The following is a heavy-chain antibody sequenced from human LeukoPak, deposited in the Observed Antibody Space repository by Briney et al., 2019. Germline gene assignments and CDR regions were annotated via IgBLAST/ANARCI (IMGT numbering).Heavy chain of an antibody. D-gene: IGHD6-19*01. J-gene: IGHJ4*02. Sequence: GGSLRLSCAASGFTFSSSSMSWVRQAPGKGLEWVSVISGSGGSTDYADSVKGRFTISRDSSKNTLCLQINSLRAEDTAVYYCAKGSGWYVWGQGTLVTVSS. CDR2: ISGSGGST. CDR1: GFTFSSSS. CDR3: AKGSGWYV. V-gene: IGHV3-23*01.